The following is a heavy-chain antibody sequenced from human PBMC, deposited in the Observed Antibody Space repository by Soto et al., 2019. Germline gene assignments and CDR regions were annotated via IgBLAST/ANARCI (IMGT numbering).Heavy chain of an antibody. V-gene: IGHV3-33*01. Sequence: GSLRLSCAASGFTFSSYGMHWVRQAPGKGLEWVAVIWYDGSNKYYADSVKGRFTISRDNSKNTLYLQMNSLRAEDTAVYSCARYHRLRVLEWLPLDYWGQGTLVTVSS. CDR3: ARYHRLRVLEWLPLDY. D-gene: IGHD3-3*01. CDR1: GFTFSSYG. J-gene: IGHJ4*02. CDR2: IWYDGSNK.